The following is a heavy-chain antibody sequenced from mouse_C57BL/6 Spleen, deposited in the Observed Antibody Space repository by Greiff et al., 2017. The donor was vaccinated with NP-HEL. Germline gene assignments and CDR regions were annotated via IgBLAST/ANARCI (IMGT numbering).Heavy chain of an antibody. Sequence: EVMLVESGGGLVKPGGSLKLSCAASGFTFSSYAMSWVRQTPEKRLEWVATISDGGSYTYSPDNVKGRFTISRDNAKNNLYLQMSHLKSEDTAMYYCASNYYYAMDYWGQGTSVTVSS. CDR3: ASNYYYAMDY. D-gene: IGHD2-1*01. V-gene: IGHV5-4*03. CDR2: ISDGGSYT. J-gene: IGHJ4*01. CDR1: GFTFSSYA.